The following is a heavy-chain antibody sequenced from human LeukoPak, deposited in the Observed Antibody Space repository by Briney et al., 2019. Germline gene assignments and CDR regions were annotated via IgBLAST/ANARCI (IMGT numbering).Heavy chain of an antibody. J-gene: IGHJ4*02. CDR1: GFTFTSYW. D-gene: IGHD3-10*01. V-gene: IGHV3-7*01. CDR2: IKPDGSEK. CDR3: ARDYYYGSGSYLK. Sequence: VGSLRLSCAASGFTFTSYWMCWVRQAPGKGLEWVATIKPDGSEKYYVDSVKGRFTISRDNAKNSLYLQMNSLRAEDTAVYYCARDYYYGSGSYLKWGQGTLVTASS.